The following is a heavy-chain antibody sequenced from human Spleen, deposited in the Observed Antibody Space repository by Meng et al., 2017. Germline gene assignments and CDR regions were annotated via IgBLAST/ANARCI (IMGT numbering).Heavy chain of an antibody. CDR1: GWSFSGYY. D-gene: IGHD6-13*01. Sequence: QLQLQESGPGLVKPSETLSLTCAVYGWSFSGYYWSWIRQPPGKGLEWIGEINHSGSTNYNPSLKSRVTMSVDKSKNQFSLRLSSVTAADTAVYYCARARSSSWSFDYWGQGTLVTVSS. V-gene: IGHV4-34*10. CDR3: ARARSSSWSFDY. CDR2: INHSGST. J-gene: IGHJ4*02.